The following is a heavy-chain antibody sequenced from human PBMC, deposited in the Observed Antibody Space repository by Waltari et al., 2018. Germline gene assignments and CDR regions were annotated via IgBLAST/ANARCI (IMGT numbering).Heavy chain of an antibody. D-gene: IGHD3-10*01. CDR1: SYSIRSGYF. J-gene: IGHJ5*02. CDR2: ISHSGST. Sequence: QVQLQESGPGLARPSETLSLTCDVSSYSIRSGYFWGWIRQPPGKGLQWIGSISHSGSTYYNPSLKSRVTLSVDTSKNQFALKVTSVTAADTATYYWVRDLGGSGNSWFDAWGQGSLVIVSS. V-gene: IGHV4-38-2*02. CDR3: VRDLGGSGNSWFDA.